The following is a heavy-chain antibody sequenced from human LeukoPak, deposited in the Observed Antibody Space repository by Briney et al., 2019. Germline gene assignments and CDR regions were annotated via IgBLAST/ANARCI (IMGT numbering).Heavy chain of an antibody. CDR2: ISYDGSNK. J-gene: IGHJ3*02. V-gene: IGHV3-30*09. D-gene: IGHD4-23*01. Sequence: PGRSLRLSCAASGFTFCSYAMHWVRQAPGKGLEWVAVISYDGSNKYYADSVKGRFAISRDSSKNTLYLQMNSLRAEDTAVYYCARDRDYGGNSALIWGQGTMVTVSS. CDR1: GFTFCSYA. CDR3: ARDRDYGGNSALI.